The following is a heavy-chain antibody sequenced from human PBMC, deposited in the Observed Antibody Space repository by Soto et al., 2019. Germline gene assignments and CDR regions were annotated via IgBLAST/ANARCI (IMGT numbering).Heavy chain of an antibody. Sequence: QVQLVQSGAEVKKPGSSVKVSCKASGGTFSSYSINWVRQAPGQGLECMGEIIPIFGTANYAQKFQGRVTITVDESTSTAYMELSSLRSEDTAVYYCARDGGRHSGGIDYWGQGTLVTVSS. V-gene: IGHV1-69*01. D-gene: IGHD1-26*01. CDR3: ARDGGRHSGGIDY. J-gene: IGHJ4*02. CDR1: GGTFSSYS. CDR2: IIPIFGTA.